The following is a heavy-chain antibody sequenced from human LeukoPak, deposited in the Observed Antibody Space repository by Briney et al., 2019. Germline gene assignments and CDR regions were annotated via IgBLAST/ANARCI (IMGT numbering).Heavy chain of an antibody. J-gene: IGHJ4*02. CDR2: IYHSGST. Sequence: SETLSLTCTVSGYSISSGYYGGWIRQPPGKRREWIGSIYHSGSTYYNPSLKSRVTISVDTSKNQFSLKLSSVTAADTAVYYCAGYGDWYYFDYWGQGTLVTVSS. CDR1: GYSISSGYY. D-gene: IGHD4-17*01. V-gene: IGHV4-38-2*02. CDR3: AGYGDWYYFDY.